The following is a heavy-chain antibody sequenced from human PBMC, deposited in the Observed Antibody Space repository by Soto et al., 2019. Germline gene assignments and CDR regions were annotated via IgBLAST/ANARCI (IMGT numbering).Heavy chain of an antibody. CDR1: GGSISSSNW. Sequence: QVQLQESGPGLVKPSGTLSLTCAVAGGSISSSNWWSWVRQPPRKGLEWIGEIYHSGSTNYNPSLKSRVTISVDKSKNQFSLKLSSVPAADTAVYYCARGHGTAIVVVTMDAFDIWGQGTMVTVSS. D-gene: IGHD3-22*01. CDR2: IYHSGST. J-gene: IGHJ3*02. V-gene: IGHV4-4*02. CDR3: ARGHGTAIVVVTMDAFDI.